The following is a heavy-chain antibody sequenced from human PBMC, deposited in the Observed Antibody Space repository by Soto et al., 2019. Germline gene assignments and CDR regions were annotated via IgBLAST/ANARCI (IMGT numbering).Heavy chain of an antibody. D-gene: IGHD1-7*01. V-gene: IGHV3-30-3*01. Sequence: QVQLVESGGGVVQPGRSLRLSCAASGFTFSSYAMHWVRQAPGKGLEWVAVISYDGSNKYYADSVKGRFTISRDNSKNTLYLQMNSLRAEDTAVYYCARDRTWAGNDAFDIWGQGTMVTVSS. CDR2: ISYDGSNK. CDR3: ARDRTWAGNDAFDI. CDR1: GFTFSSYA. J-gene: IGHJ3*02.